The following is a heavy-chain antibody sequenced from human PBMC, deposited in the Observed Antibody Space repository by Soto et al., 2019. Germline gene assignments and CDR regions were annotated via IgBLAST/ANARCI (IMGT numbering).Heavy chain of an antibody. Sequence: EVQLVESGGGLIQPGGSLRLSCAASGFTVSSNYMSWVRQAPGKGLEWASVIYSGGSTYYADSVKGRFTISRDNSKNTLYLQMNSLRAEDTAVYYCARDEGSGYYPDWYFDLWGRGTLVTVSS. CDR3: ARDEGSGYYPDWYFDL. D-gene: IGHD3-22*01. CDR1: GFTVSSNY. J-gene: IGHJ2*01. CDR2: IYSGGST. V-gene: IGHV3-53*01.